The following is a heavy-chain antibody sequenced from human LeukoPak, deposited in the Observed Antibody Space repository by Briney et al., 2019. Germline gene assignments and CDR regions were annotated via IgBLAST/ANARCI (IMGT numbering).Heavy chain of an antibody. CDR3: AGDFWSGYYFRD. D-gene: IGHD3-3*01. V-gene: IGHV4-34*01. CDR2: IYHSGST. CDR1: GGSFSGYY. Sequence: SETLSLTCAVYGGSFSGYYWGWIRQPPGQGLEWIGNIYHSGSTYFNPSLKSRVTISVDTSKNQFSLKLSSVTAADTAVYYCAGDFWSGYYFRDWGQGTLVTVSS. J-gene: IGHJ4*02.